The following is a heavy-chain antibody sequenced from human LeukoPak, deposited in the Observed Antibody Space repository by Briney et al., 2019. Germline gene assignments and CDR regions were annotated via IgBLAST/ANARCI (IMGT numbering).Heavy chain of an antibody. J-gene: IGHJ6*02. CDR2: INPNSGGT. CDR3: ARDHCTSSGCYEDFYYGMDV. V-gene: IGHV1-2*02. CDR1: GYTFIDYY. Sequence: GASVKVSCKASGYTFIDYYVHWVRQAPGQGLEWMGWINPNSGGTEYALKFQGRVTMTRDTSISTAYMDLSRLGSDDTAMYYCARDHCTSSGCYEDFYYGMDVWGQGTTVTVSS. D-gene: IGHD2-2*01.